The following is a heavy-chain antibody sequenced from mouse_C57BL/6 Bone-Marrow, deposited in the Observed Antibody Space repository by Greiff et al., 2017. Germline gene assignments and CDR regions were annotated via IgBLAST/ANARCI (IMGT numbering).Heavy chain of an antibody. CDR1: GYTFTDYY. J-gene: IGHJ1*03. D-gene: IGHD1-1*01. V-gene: IGHV1-26*01. CDR3: AYYYGSRFYWYFDV. Sequence: VQLQQSGPELVKPGASVKISCKASGYTFTDYYMNWVKQSHGKSLEWIGDINPNNGGTSYNQKFKGKATLTVDKSSSTAYMELRSLTSEDSAVYYCAYYYGSRFYWYFDVWGTGTTVTVAS. CDR2: INPNNGGT.